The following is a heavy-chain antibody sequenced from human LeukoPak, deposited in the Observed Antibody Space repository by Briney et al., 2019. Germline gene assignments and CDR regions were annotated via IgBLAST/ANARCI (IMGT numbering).Heavy chain of an antibody. Sequence: PSETLSLTCTVSGGSISSHSWSWIRQPPGKGLEWIGYISYSGSTNFNPSLKSRVTISVDTSKNQFSLKLSSVTAADTAVYYCAREGTAGTNLNWFDPWGQGTLVTVSS. CDR1: GGSISSHS. V-gene: IGHV4-59*11. J-gene: IGHJ5*02. D-gene: IGHD1-1*01. CDR3: AREGTAGTNLNWFDP. CDR2: ISYSGST.